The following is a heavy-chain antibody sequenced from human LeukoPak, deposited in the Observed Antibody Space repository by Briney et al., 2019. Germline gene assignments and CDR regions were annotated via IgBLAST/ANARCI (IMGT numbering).Heavy chain of an antibody. Sequence: PSETLSLTCAVYGGSFSGYYWSWIRQPPGKGLEWIGEINHSGSTNYNPSPKSRVTISVDTSKNQFSLRLSSVTAADTAVYYCARGPYCSGGSCYARTFDYWGQGTLVTVSS. D-gene: IGHD2-15*01. V-gene: IGHV4-34*01. CDR3: ARGPYCSGGSCYARTFDY. CDR2: INHSGST. CDR1: GGSFSGYY. J-gene: IGHJ4*02.